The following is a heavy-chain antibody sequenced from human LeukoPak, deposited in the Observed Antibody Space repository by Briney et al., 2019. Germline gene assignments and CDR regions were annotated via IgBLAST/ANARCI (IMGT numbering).Heavy chain of an antibody. V-gene: IGHV4-34*01. Sequence: SETLSLTCAVYGGSCDDYYCSWLRQPPGKGLKWIGEIHPSGIFYYNSSLLSRVTISIDTSKSQFSLRLTSVTAADTAFYYCARGRDRSKAGDHWGQGSLVTVSS. CDR2: IHPSGIF. CDR3: ARGRDRSKAGDH. J-gene: IGHJ4*02. D-gene: IGHD5-24*01. CDR1: GGSCDDYY.